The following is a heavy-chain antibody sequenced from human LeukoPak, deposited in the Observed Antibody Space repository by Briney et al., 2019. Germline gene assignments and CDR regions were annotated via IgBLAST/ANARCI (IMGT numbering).Heavy chain of an antibody. D-gene: IGHD4-17*01. V-gene: IGHV4-59*11. CDR2: ISYIGST. CDR3: ARDLVTVTKGFDI. CDR1: DDSFSSHY. Sequence: SETLSLTCAVSDDSFSSHYWTWIRQPPGKGLEWIGYISYIGSTNYNPSLKSRVTISIDTSKNQFSLKLTSVSAADTAVYFCARDLVTVTKGFDIWGQGTMVSVSS. J-gene: IGHJ3*02.